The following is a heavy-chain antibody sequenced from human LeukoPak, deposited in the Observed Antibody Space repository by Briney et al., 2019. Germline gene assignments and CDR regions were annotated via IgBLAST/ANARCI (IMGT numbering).Heavy chain of an antibody. J-gene: IGHJ4*02. V-gene: IGHV4-4*07. CDR1: GGSYSSYY. D-gene: IGHD4-23*01. CDR2: IYTSGST. CDR3: AAGMTTVVTNY. Sequence: SETLSLTCTVSGGSYSSYYWSLIRQPTGKGLEWIGRIYTSGSTNYNPSLKSRVTMSVDTSKNQFSLKLSSVTAADTAVYYCAAGMTTVVTNYWGQGTLVTVSS.